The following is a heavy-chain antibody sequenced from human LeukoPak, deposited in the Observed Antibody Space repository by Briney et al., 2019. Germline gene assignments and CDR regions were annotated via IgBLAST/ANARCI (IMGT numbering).Heavy chain of an antibody. J-gene: IGHJ6*02. V-gene: IGHV3-30*02. D-gene: IGHD3-10*01. CDR2: ILYNGSKK. Sequence: GGSLRLSCAASGFSFSSHGMHWVRQAPGKGLESVAFILYNGSKKYYVDSVKGRFTISRDNSKNTLYLQMNSLRAEDTAVYYCAKDGGSRITMVRGVTGYGMDVWGQGTTVTVSS. CDR3: AKDGGSRITMVRGVTGYGMDV. CDR1: GFSFSSHG.